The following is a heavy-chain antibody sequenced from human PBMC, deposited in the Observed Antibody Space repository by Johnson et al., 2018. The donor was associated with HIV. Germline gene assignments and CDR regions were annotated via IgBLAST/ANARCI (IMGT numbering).Heavy chain of an antibody. Sequence: QVQLVESGGGVVQPGRSLRLSCAASGFTFSGYGMHWVRQAPGKGLEWVAVISYDGSNKYYADSVKGRFTISRDNSKNTLYLQMNSLRAEDTAVYYCARDDILGAFDIWGQGTMVTVSS. CDR1: GFTFSGYG. V-gene: IGHV3-30*19. J-gene: IGHJ3*02. CDR2: ISYDGSNK. CDR3: ARDDILGAFDI. D-gene: IGHD2-15*01.